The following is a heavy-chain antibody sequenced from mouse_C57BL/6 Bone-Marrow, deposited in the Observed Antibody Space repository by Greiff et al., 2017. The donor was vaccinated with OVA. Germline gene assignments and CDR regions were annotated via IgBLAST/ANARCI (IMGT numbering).Heavy chain of an antibody. CDR2: IYPGDGDT. J-gene: IGHJ1*03. CDR1: GYAFSSSW. CDR3: ARQAYYSNYFYWYFDV. V-gene: IGHV1-82*01. D-gene: IGHD2-5*01. Sequence: VMLVESGPELVKPGASVKISCKASGYAFSSSWMNWVKQRPGKGLEWIGRIYPGDGDTNYNGKFKGKATLTADKSSSTAYMQLSSLTSEDSAVYFCARQAYYSNYFYWYFDVWGTGTTVTVSS.